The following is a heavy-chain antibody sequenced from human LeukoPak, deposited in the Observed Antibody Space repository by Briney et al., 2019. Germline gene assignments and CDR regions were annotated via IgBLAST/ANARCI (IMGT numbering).Heavy chain of an antibody. Sequence: SETLSLTCNVSGGSISSSSYYWGWIRQPPGKGLEWIGSIYYSGSTYYNPSLKSRVTISVDTSKNQFSLKLSSVTAADTAVYYCARGAPFDYWGQGTLVTVSS. J-gene: IGHJ4*02. V-gene: IGHV4-39*01. CDR1: GGSISSSSYY. CDR2: IYYSGST. CDR3: ARGAPFDY.